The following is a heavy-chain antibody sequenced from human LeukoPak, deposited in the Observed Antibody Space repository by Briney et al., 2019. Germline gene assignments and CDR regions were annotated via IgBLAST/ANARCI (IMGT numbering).Heavy chain of an antibody. D-gene: IGHD2-2*01. V-gene: IGHV4-39*07. J-gene: IGHJ4*01. CDR3: ARAPLGYCSSTSCHPSFDY. CDR1: GGSISITSYY. CDR2: IYYSGTT. Sequence: SETLSLTCDVSGGSISITSYYWGWIRQPPGKGLEWIGSIYYSGTTYYNPSLKSRVTISVDTSKNQFSLKLSSVTAADTAVYYCARAPLGYCSSTSCHPSFDYWGQGTLVTVSS.